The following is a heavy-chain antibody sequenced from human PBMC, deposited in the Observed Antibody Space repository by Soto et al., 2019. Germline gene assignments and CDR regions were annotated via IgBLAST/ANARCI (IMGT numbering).Heavy chain of an antibody. CDR2: VSHDGSNT. CDR1: GFTFSDYA. D-gene: IGHD6-19*01. V-gene: IGHV3-30*03. CDR3: ASAGRQWLVTSDFDY. J-gene: IGHJ4*02. Sequence: VQLVDSGGGVVQPGSSLRLSCAASGFTFSDYAMHWVRQAPGKGLEWVAVVSHDGSNTHYADSVKGRFTISRDSSKNTASPEMTGLRAEDTAVYYCASAGRQWLVTSDFDYWGQGALVTVSS.